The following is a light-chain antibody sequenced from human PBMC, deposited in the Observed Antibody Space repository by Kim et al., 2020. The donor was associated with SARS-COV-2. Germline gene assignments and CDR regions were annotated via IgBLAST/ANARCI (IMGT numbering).Light chain of an antibody. V-gene: IGKV1-27*01. CDR2: AAS. CDR3: QKYDTAPWT. CDR1: QGISNY. J-gene: IGKJ1*01. Sequence: DIQMTQSPSSLSASVGDGVTITCRASQGISNYLAWDQQKPGEAPKLLIYAASTLQFGVSTRFSGSGSGTEFTLTISDLQPEDVATYYCQKYDTAPWTFGHGTKVDIK.